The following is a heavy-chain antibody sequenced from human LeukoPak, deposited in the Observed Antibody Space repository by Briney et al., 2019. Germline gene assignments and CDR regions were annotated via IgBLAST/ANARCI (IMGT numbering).Heavy chain of an antibody. CDR2: IKSKTYGGTT. CDR3: TTEGYGDAFDI. CDR1: GFTFSNAW. Sequence: GGSLRLSCAASGFTFSNAWMNWVRQAPGKGLERVGRIKSKTYGGTTDYAAPVKGRFTISRDDSKKTLYLQMSSLKTEDTAVYYCTTEGYGDAFDIWGQGTMVTVSS. J-gene: IGHJ3*02. V-gene: IGHV3-15*07. D-gene: IGHD5-18*01.